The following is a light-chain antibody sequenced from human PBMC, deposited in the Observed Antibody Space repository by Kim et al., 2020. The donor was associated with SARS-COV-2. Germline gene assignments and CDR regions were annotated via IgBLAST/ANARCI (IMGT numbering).Light chain of an antibody. Sequence: QSALTQPASVSGSPGQSITISCTGTISDIGGYNYVSWYQHHPGKAPKVIIYDVSRRPSGISNRFSGSKSGKTASLAISGLQAEDEADYYCSSYRSRSVVFGGGTQLTVL. CDR2: DVS. J-gene: IGLJ2*01. CDR3: SSYRSRSVV. CDR1: ISDIGGYNY. V-gene: IGLV2-14*03.